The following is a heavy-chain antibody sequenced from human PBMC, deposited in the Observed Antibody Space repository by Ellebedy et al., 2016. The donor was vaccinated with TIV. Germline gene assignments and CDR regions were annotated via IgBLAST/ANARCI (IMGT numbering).Heavy chain of an antibody. CDR1: GFTFSSFW. J-gene: IGHJ4*02. CDR3: VRDLDWGFDY. Sequence: GGSLRLXXAASGFTFSSFWMSWVRQAPGEGLEWVANIKGDGSEKYYADSVKGRFTISRDDAKNSLYLQMNSLRDEDTALYYCVRDLDWGFDYWGQGTLVTVSS. V-gene: IGHV3-7*01. D-gene: IGHD7-27*01. CDR2: IKGDGSEK.